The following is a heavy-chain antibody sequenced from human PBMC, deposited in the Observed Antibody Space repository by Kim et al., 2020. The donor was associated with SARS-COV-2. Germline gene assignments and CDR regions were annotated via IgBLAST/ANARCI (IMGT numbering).Heavy chain of an antibody. CDR3: ATDLLPMTTVTTWAFDI. J-gene: IGHJ3*02. CDR2: FDPEDGET. Sequence: ASVKVSCKVSGYTLTELSMHWVRQAPGKGLEWMGGFDPEDGETIYAQKFQGRVTMTEDTSTDTAYMELSSLRSEDTAVYYCATDLLPMTTVTTWAFDIWGQGTMVTVSS. D-gene: IGHD4-17*01. V-gene: IGHV1-24*01. CDR1: GYTLTELS.